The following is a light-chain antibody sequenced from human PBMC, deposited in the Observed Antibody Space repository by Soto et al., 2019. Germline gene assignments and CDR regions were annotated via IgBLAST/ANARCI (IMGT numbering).Light chain of an antibody. J-gene: IGKJ4*01. Sequence: DIHMTQSPSSLSASVGDRLTITCRASQSISRLLNWYQQTPGKAPQLRIASASTLQRGVPSRFSGSGSGTDFTLTSSSLQPEDFATYYCQQSYSIPLTFGGGTKVDIK. CDR1: QSISRL. CDR3: QQSYSIPLT. CDR2: SAS. V-gene: IGKV1-39*01.